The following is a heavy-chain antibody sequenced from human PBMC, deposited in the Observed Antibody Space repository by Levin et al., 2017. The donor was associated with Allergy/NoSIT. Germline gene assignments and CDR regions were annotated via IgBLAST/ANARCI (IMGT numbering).Heavy chain of an antibody. V-gene: IGHV3-7*03. J-gene: IGHJ5*02. CDR1: GFTFSNYW. Sequence: QSGGSLRLSCAASGFTFSNYWMTWVRQPPGKGLEWVANIKQDGTEKYYAESVKGRFTISRDNAKNSLFLQMSYLGTDDTAVYFCARDTTVGGEAWGQGTLVTVSS. CDR2: IKQDGTEK. D-gene: IGHD4-11*01. CDR3: ARDTTVGGEA.